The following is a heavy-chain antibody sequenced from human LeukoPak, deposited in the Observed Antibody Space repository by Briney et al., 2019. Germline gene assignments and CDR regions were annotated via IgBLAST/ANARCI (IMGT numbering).Heavy chain of an antibody. CDR2: FDPEDGET. Sequence: GASVKVSCKVSGYTLTELSMHWVRQAPGKGLEWMGGFDPEDGETIYAQKFQGRVTMTEDTSTDTAYMELSSLRSEDTAVYYCATAGTTFGGVIAKYYFDYSGQGTLVTVSS. J-gene: IGHJ4*02. CDR1: GYTLTELS. CDR3: ATAGTTFGGVIAKYYFDY. V-gene: IGHV1-24*01. D-gene: IGHD3-16*02.